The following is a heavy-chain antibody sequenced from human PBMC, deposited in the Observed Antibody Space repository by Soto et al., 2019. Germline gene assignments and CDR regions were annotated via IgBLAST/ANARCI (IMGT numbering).Heavy chain of an antibody. CDR2: IKQGGYET. V-gene: IGHV3-7*01. CDR1: GFPFTVFW. J-gene: IGHJ1*01. CDR3: ASDGPIQLLGPSYQF. Sequence: EVQLVESGGALVQPGGSLRLSCAASGFPFTVFWMSWVRRVPGKGLEWLANIKQGGYETYYVDSVKGRFTISRVNAAILVYLEMNGLRAEDSGVYFFASDGPIQLLGPSYQFWGEGTLVTVTS. D-gene: IGHD5-18*01.